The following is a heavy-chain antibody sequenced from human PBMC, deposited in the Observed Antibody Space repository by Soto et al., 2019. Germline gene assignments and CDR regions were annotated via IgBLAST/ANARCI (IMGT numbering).Heavy chain of an antibody. Sequence: EVQLLESGGGLVQPGGSLRLSCAASGFTFSSYAMSWVRQAPGKGLEWVSAISGSGGSTYYADSVKGRFTISRDNYKNTLYRQMNSLSAEDTAVYYCAKAALFRCFDWSLLRSGYFQHWGQGTLVTVSS. D-gene: IGHD3-9*01. CDR3: AKAALFRCFDWSLLRSGYFQH. CDR2: ISGSGGST. V-gene: IGHV3-23*01. CDR1: GFTFSSYA. J-gene: IGHJ1*01.